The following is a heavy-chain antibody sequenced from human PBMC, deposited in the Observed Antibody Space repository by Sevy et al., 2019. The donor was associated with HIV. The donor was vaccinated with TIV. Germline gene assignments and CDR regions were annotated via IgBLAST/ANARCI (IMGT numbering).Heavy chain of an antibody. CDR2: IYTSGST. CDR3: ARAASSGYNGDDYFDY. Sequence: SETLSLTCTVSGGSISSYYWSWIRQPAGKGLEWIGRIYTSGSTNYNPSLKSRVTMSVDTSKNQFSLKRGSVTAADTAVYYCARAASSGYNGDDYFDYWGQGTLVTVSS. J-gene: IGHJ4*02. V-gene: IGHV4-4*07. CDR1: GGSISSYY. D-gene: IGHD3-22*01.